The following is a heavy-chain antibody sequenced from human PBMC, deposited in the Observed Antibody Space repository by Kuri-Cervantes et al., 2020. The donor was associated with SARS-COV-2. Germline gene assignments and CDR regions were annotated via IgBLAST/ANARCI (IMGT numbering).Heavy chain of an antibody. Sequence: SLKISCAASGFIFENYAMHWVRQAPGKGLEWVSGISWNSGSSGYADSVRGRFTISRDNSKDTLYLQMNSLRAEDTAVYYCAKGLGYCSSTSCRYYYYYYGMDVWGQGTTVTVSS. V-gene: IGHV3-9*01. CDR3: AKGLGYCSSTSCRYYYYYYGMDV. CDR2: ISWNSGSS. D-gene: IGHD2-2*01. CDR1: GFIFENYA. J-gene: IGHJ6*02.